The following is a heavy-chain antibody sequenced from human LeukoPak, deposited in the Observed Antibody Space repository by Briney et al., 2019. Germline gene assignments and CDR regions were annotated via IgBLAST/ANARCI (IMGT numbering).Heavy chain of an antibody. D-gene: IGHD6-13*01. CDR2: IYTSGST. Sequence: SETLSLTCTVSGGSISSGSYYWSWIRQPAGEGLEWIGRIYTSGSTNYNPSLKSRVTISVDTSKNQFSLKLSSVTAADTAVYYCARASGYTNYYYYYMDVWGKGTTVTISS. CDR3: ARASGYTNYYYYYMDV. J-gene: IGHJ6*03. V-gene: IGHV4-61*02. CDR1: GGSISSGSYY.